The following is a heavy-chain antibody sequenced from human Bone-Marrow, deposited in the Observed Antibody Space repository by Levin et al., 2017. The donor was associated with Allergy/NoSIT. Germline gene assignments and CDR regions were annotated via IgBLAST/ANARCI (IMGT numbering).Heavy chain of an antibody. CDR3: VRTKVAGITMIVVAPPGDF. CDR1: GFSFSTYV. D-gene: IGHD3-22*01. Sequence: LSLTCAASGFSFSTYVMHWVRQAPGKGLEWVAVISYDGSIKYYSESVRGRFTISRDNSRNTLYLQMSGLRAEDTAVYFCVRTKVAGITMIVVAPPGDFWGQGALVTVSS. J-gene: IGHJ4*02. CDR2: ISYDGSIK. V-gene: IGHV3-30-3*01.